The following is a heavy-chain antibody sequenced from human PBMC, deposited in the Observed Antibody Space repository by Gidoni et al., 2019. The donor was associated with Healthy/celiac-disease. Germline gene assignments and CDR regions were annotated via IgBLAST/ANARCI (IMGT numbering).Heavy chain of an antibody. V-gene: IGHV1-18*04. D-gene: IGHD2-2*01. CDR1: GYTFTSYG. CDR2: ISAYNGNT. CDR3: ARVDIVVVPAATDAFDI. Sequence: QVQLVQSGAEVKKPGASVKVSCKASGYTFTSYGISWVRQAPGQGLEWMGWISAYNGNTNYAQKLQGRVTMTTDTSTSTAYMELRSLRSDDTAVYYCARVDIVVVPAATDAFDIWGQGTMVTVSS. J-gene: IGHJ3*02.